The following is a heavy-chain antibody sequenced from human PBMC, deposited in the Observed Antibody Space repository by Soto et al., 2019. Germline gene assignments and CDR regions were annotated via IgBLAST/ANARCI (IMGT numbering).Heavy chain of an antibody. V-gene: IGHV3-21*06. Sequence: VGSLRLSCVASGFNLSDYTMNWVRQAPGEGLEWVSLITSSSNYIYYADSVKGRFTISRDNAKNSLFLQMNSLRAEDAAVYYCARVGHTTRIVAPGTGGDHWGQGTLVTVSS. D-gene: IGHD6-25*01. CDR2: ITSSSNYI. CDR3: ARVGHTTRIVAPGTGGDH. J-gene: IGHJ4*02. CDR1: GFNLSDYT.